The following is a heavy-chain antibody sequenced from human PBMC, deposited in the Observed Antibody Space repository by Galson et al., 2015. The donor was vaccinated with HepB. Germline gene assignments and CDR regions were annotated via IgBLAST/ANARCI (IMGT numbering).Heavy chain of an antibody. CDR3: ARGIVLRYFDWLSSGFDI. CDR2: IIPILGIA. CDR1: GGTFSSYT. D-gene: IGHD3-9*01. Sequence: SVKVSCKASGGTFSSYTISWVRQAPGQGLEWMGRIIPILGIANYAQKFQGRVTITADKSTSTAYMELSSLRSEDTAVYYCARGIVLRYFDWLSSGFDIWGQGTMATVSS. V-gene: IGHV1-69*02. J-gene: IGHJ3*02.